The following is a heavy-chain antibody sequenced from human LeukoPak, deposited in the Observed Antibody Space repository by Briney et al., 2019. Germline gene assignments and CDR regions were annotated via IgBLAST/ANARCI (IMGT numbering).Heavy chain of an antibody. CDR1: GFGFSSYG. CDR3: AKSRGYYYEKSGPADY. CDR2: IWYDGSIK. J-gene: IGHJ4*02. Sequence: PGRSLRLSCAASGFGFSSYGMHWVRQAPGKGLEWVAVIWYDGSIKYYGDSVKGRFTISRDNSKNTLYLQMNSLSAEDTAVYYCAKSRGYYYEKSGPADYWGQGTLVTVSS. D-gene: IGHD3-22*01. V-gene: IGHV3-33*06.